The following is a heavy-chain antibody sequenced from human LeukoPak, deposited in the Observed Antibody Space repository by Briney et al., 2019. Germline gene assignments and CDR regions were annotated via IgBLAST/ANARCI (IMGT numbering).Heavy chain of an antibody. CDR3: ARETYYYGSGSPADAFDI. V-gene: IGHV4-30-2*01. D-gene: IGHD3-10*01. Sequence: SETLSLTCAVSGGSISSGGYSWSWIRQPPGKGLEWIGYIYHSGSTYYNPSLKSRVTISVDTSKNQFSLKLSSVTAADTAVYYCARETYYYGSGSPADAFDIWGQGTMVTVSS. CDR1: GGSISSGGYS. CDR2: IYHSGST. J-gene: IGHJ3*02.